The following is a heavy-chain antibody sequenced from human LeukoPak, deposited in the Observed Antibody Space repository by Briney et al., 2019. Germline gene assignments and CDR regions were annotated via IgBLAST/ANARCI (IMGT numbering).Heavy chain of an antibody. CDR1: GGSISSYY. CDR3: AREAEAKYSNYVDY. J-gene: IGHJ4*02. CDR2: IYYSGNT. V-gene: IGHV4-59*01. D-gene: IGHD4-11*01. Sequence: PSETLSLTCTVSGGSISSYYRSWIRQPPGKGLEWIGYIYYSGNTNYNPSLKSRVTISVDTSKNQFSLKLSSVTAADTAVYYCAREAEAKYSNYVDYWGQGTLVTVSS.